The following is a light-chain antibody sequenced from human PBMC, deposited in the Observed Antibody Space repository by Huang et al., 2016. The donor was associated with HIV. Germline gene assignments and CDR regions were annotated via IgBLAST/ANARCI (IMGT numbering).Light chain of an antibody. J-gene: IGKJ1*01. CDR3: QHQTT. V-gene: IGKV1-33*01. Sequence: DIQMTQSPSSLSASVGDRVTITCQASQDISNYLNWYQHKPGKAPKFLIYDASNVETGFPSRFSGSGSGTDFTFTISSLQPEDIATYYCQHQTTFGQGTKVEIK. CDR2: DAS. CDR1: QDISNY.